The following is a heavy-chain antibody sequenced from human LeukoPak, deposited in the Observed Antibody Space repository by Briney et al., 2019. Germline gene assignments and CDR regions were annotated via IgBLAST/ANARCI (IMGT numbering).Heavy chain of an antibody. CDR1: GFTFSHAW. J-gene: IGHJ4*02. D-gene: IGHD6-19*01. V-gene: IGHV3-15*01. CDR3: TTEGAVAAHDY. Sequence: SGGSLRLSCAASGFTFSHAWMRWVRQAPGKGLEWVVRIKSKSDGGTTDYAAPVKGRFTISRDDSKNTLYLQMNSLKTEDTAVYYCTTEGAVAAHDYWGQGTLVTVSS. CDR2: IKSKSDGGTT.